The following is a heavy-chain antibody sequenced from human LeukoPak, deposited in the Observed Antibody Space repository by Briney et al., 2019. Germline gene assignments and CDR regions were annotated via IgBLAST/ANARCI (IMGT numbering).Heavy chain of an antibody. CDR2: IYHSGST. Sequence: PSETLSLTCTVSGGSISSSSYYWGWIRQPPGKGLEWIGYIYHSGSTYYNPSLKSRVTISVDRSKNQFSLKLSSVTAADTAVYYCARGNQWELLDFDYWGQGTLVTVSS. V-gene: IGHV4-39*07. CDR1: GGSISSSSYY. CDR3: ARGNQWELLDFDY. J-gene: IGHJ4*02. D-gene: IGHD1-26*01.